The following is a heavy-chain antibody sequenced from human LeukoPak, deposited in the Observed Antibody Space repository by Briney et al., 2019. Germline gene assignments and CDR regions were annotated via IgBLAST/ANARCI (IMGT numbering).Heavy chain of an antibody. CDR3: VRDREDCNRCYYY. V-gene: IGHV1-18*01. D-gene: IGHD2/OR15-2a*01. CDR1: GYTFTNYG. CDR2: GSTYNTNT. Sequence: GASVKVSCKASGYTFTNYGISWVRQAPGQGLEWIGWGSTYNTNTNSAEKLQGRVTMTTDTSASTAYMELRSLRSDDTAVYYCVRDREDCNRCYYYWGQGTLVTVSS. J-gene: IGHJ4*02.